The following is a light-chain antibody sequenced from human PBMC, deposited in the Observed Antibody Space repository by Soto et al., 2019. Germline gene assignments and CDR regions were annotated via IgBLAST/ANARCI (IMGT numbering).Light chain of an antibody. CDR3: HTWGTGIQV. J-gene: IGLJ3*02. CDR2: LNSDGSQ. V-gene: IGLV4-69*02. CDR1: RGYSSYA. Sequence: QLVPTKSPSASASLGASVKLTCTLSRGYSSYAIAWHQQQPEKGPRFLMRLNSDGSQNKGDGIPDRFSVSRSGVERYLNISSLQSDDEAYYYCHTWGTGIQVFGGGTKLTLL.